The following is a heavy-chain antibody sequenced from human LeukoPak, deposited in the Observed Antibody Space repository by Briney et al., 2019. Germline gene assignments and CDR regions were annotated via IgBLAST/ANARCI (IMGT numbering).Heavy chain of an antibody. D-gene: IGHD3-10*01. Sequence: ASVRVSCKASGYTFTGYYMHWVRQAPGQGLEWMGRINPNSGGTNYAQKFQGRVTMTRDTSISTAYMELSRLRSDDTAVYYCARLFQNYYGSGSYYPARAFDIWGQGTMVTVSS. CDR3: ARLFQNYYGSGSYYPARAFDI. CDR2: INPNSGGT. V-gene: IGHV1-2*06. CDR1: GYTFTGYY. J-gene: IGHJ3*02.